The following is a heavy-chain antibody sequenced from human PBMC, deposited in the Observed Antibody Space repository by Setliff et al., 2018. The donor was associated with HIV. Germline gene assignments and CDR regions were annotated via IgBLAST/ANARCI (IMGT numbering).Heavy chain of an antibody. J-gene: IGHJ3*01. CDR2: IYPGDSET. Sequence: PGESLKIPGKGSGYSFSNYWIGWVCKMPGKGREWMGIIYPGDSETRFSPSFQGQVTISVDKSSSTAYLQWSSLRASDTAMYYCATRLNFGASGAFDLWGHGPMVTVSS. CDR3: ATRLNFGASGAFDL. CDR1: GYSFSNYW. V-gene: IGHV5-51*01. D-gene: IGHD3-10*01.